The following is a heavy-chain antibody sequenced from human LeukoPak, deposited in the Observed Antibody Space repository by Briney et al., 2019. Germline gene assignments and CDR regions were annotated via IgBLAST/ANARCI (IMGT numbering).Heavy chain of an antibody. D-gene: IGHD7-27*01. J-gene: IGHJ4*02. CDR3: TKAGAAGEPYYFDY. Sequence: GGSLRLSCAASGFTFRTYAMSWVRQAPGKGLEWVSGISWNSGSIGYADSVKGRFTISRDNAKNSLYLQMNSLRAEDTALYYCTKAGAAGEPYYFDYWGQGTLVTVSS. V-gene: IGHV3-9*01. CDR2: ISWNSGSI. CDR1: GFTFRTYA.